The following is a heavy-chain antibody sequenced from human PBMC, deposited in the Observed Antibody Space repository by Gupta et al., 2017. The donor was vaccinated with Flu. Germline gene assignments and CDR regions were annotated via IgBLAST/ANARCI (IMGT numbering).Heavy chain of an antibody. CDR1: GFTFDDYA. CDR2: ISWNSGSI. Sequence: EVQLVESGGGLVQPGRSLRLSCAASGFTFDDYAMHWVRQAPGKGLEWVSGISWNSGSIGYADSVKGRFTISRDNAKNSLYLQMNSLRAEDTALYYCAKADCGGDCYQNFDYWGQGTLVTVSS. CDR3: AKADCGGDCYQNFDY. J-gene: IGHJ4*02. D-gene: IGHD2-21*02. V-gene: IGHV3-9*01.